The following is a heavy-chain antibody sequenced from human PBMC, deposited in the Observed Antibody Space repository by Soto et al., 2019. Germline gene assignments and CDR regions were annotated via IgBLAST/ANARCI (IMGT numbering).Heavy chain of an antibody. Sequence: GGSLRLSCAASGFTFSSYSMNWVRQAPGKGLEWVSYISSSSSTIYYADSVKGRFTISRDNAKNSLYLQMNSLRAEDTAVYYCARDRDYDFWSGYRDAFDIWGQGTMVTVSS. V-gene: IGHV3-48*01. CDR1: GFTFSSYS. CDR2: ISSSSSTI. CDR3: ARDRDYDFWSGYRDAFDI. J-gene: IGHJ3*02. D-gene: IGHD3-3*01.